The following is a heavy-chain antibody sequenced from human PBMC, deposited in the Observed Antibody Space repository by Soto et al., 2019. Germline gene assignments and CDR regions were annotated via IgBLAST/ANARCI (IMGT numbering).Heavy chain of an antibody. CDR2: IYYSGSS. CDR3: ARSVTP. V-gene: IGHV4-31*03. CDR1: GGSISSGGYY. Sequence: QVQLQESGPGLVKPSQTLSLTCTVSGGSISSGGYYWSWIRQHPVKGLEWIGYIYYSGSSYYNPSLKSRVTISVVPSKTQCSLKLSSVTVADTAVYYCARSVTPWGQGTLVTVSS. J-gene: IGHJ5*02. D-gene: IGHD3-10*01.